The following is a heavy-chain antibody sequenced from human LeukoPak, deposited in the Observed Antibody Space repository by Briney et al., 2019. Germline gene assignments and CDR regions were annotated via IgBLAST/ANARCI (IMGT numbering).Heavy chain of an antibody. CDR1: EFTVSSTY. Sequence: PGGSLRLSCAVSEFTVSSTYMSWVRQAPGKGLEWVSSISSGSSYIYYADSVKGRFTISRDNAKNSLYLQMNSLRAEDTAVYYCARDGTGNAFDIWGQGTMVTVSS. CDR2: ISSGSSYI. V-gene: IGHV3-21*01. J-gene: IGHJ3*02. CDR3: ARDGTGNAFDI.